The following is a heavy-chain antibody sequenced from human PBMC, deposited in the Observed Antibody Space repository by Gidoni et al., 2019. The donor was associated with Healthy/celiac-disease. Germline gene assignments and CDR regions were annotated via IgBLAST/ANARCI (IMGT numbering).Heavy chain of an antibody. CDR2: IYPGDSDT. Sequence: EVQLVQSGAEVKKPGESLKIPCKGSGYSFTSYWIGWVRQMPGKGLEWMGIIYPGDSDTRYSRSFQGQVTISADKSISTAYLQWSSLKASDTAMYYCARVSDLPLVTTQYYFDYWGQGTLVTVSS. D-gene: IGHD4-4*01. V-gene: IGHV5-51*01. CDR3: ARVSDLPLVTTQYYFDY. CDR1: GYSFTSYW. J-gene: IGHJ4*02.